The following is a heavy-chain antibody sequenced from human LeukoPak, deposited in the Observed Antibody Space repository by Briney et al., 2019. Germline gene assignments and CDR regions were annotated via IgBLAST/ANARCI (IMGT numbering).Heavy chain of an antibody. CDR3: ARGQRGYCSSTSCYIESRIFYYYYMDV. CDR1: GGSFSGYY. V-gene: IGHV4-34*01. J-gene: IGHJ6*03. CDR2: INHSGST. D-gene: IGHD2-2*02. Sequence: SETLSLTCAVYGGSFSGYYWSWIRQPPGKGLEWIGEINHSGSTNYNPSLKSRVTISVDTSKNQFSLKLSSVTAADTAVYYCARGQRGYCSSTSCYIESRIFYYYYMDVWGKGTTVTVSS.